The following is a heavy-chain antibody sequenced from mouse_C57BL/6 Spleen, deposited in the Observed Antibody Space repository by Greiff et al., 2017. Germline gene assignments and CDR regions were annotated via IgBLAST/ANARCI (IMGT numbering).Heavy chain of an antibody. J-gene: IGHJ4*01. Sequence: QVQLQQSGAELVKPGASVKLSCKASGYTFTSYWMQWVKQRPGQGLEWIGEIDPSDSYTNYNQKFKGKATLTVDTSSSTAYMQLSSLTSEDSAVYYCARVTTVVARGMDYWGQGTSVTVSS. D-gene: IGHD1-1*01. CDR3: ARVTTVVARGMDY. CDR1: GYTFTSYW. CDR2: IDPSDSYT. V-gene: IGHV1-50*01.